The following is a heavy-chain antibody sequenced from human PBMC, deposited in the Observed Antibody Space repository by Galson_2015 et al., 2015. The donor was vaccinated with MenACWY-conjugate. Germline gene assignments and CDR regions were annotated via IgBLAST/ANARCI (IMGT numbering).Heavy chain of an antibody. CDR3: ARDNNWSFDS. J-gene: IGHJ4*02. CDR1: GFTFNNYW. Sequence: SLRLSCAASGFTFNNYWMHWVRQPPGTGLEWVSYIKADGSFSNYAGSVKGRFTISTDNAKNMVYLQMDGLGDEDTAVYFCARDNNWSFDSWGQGTLVTMSS. D-gene: IGHD1-1*01. V-gene: IGHV3-74*01. CDR2: IKADGSFS.